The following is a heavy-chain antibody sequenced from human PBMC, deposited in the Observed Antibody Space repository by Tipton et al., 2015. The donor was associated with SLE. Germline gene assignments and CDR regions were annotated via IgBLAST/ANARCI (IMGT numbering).Heavy chain of an antibody. J-gene: IGHJ6*02. D-gene: IGHD3-10*01. Sequence: QLVQSGGGLVQPGGSLRLSCAVSGFTISSNYMTWVRQAPGKGLEWVSVTYSGGTTYYAESVKGRFTISRHNSKSTLYLQMNSLRAEDTAVYYCAKGGLLWLGINMDVWGQGTTVTVSS. CDR2: TYSGGTT. V-gene: IGHV3-53*04. CDR1: GFTISSNY. CDR3: AKGGLLWLGINMDV.